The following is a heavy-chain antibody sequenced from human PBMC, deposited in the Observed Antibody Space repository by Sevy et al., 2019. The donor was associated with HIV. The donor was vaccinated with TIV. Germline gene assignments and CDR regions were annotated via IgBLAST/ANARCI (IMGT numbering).Heavy chain of an antibody. J-gene: IGHJ4*02. CDR2: ISAYNGHT. V-gene: IGHV1-18*01. Sequence: ASVKVSCKASGYTFSTYGISWVRQAPGQGLQWMGWISAYNGHTNYAQKVQGRVTMTIDTSTGTAYMELRSLRSDDTAVYCSASDGGQVLDQILFDNGGQGTLVTVSS. CDR3: ASDGGQVLDQILFDN. CDR1: GYTFSTYG. D-gene: IGHD3-16*01.